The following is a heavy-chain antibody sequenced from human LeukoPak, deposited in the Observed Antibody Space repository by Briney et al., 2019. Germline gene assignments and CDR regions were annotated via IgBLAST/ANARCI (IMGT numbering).Heavy chain of an antibody. V-gene: IGHV4-31*03. CDR3: AREEVGSSSSAGGYFDY. D-gene: IGHD6-6*01. CDR1: GGSISSGGYY. CDR2: IYYSGST. Sequence: SETLSLTCTVSGGSISSGGYYWSWIRQHPGKGLEWIGYIYYSGSTYYNPSLKSRVTISVYTSKNQFSLKLSSVTAADTAVYYCAREEVGSSSSAGGYFDYWGQGTLVTVSS. J-gene: IGHJ4*02.